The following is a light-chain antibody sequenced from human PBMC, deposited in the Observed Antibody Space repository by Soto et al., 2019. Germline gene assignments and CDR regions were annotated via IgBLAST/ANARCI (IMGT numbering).Light chain of an antibody. J-gene: IGKJ1*01. CDR2: GAS. V-gene: IGKV3-20*01. CDR3: QQYGSSYPWT. Sequence: IVLTQSPGTLSLSPGERATLSCRASQSVSSNYLARYQQKPGQAPRLLIYGASSRATGIPDRFSGSGSGTDFTLTIRRLEPEDFAVYYCQQYGSSYPWTFGQGTKVDIK. CDR1: QSVSSNY.